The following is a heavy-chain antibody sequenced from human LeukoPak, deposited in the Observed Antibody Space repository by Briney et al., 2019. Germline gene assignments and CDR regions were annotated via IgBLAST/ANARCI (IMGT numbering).Heavy chain of an antibody. D-gene: IGHD3-22*01. CDR2: ISVGRNYI. V-gene: IGHV3-21*04. CDR3: ARLRRNSDRSGYYYYYDY. J-gene: IGHJ4*02. Sequence: GGSLRLSCAASGYTFSSYSINWVRQAPGKGLEWVPSISVGRNYIYYADSVRGGFSISRGDARNSLYLQMHSLRGDDTAVYYCARLRRNSDRSGYYYYYDYWGQGTLVTVSS. CDR1: GYTFSSYS.